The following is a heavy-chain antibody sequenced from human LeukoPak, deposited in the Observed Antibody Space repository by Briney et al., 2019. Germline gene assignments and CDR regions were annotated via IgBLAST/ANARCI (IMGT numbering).Heavy chain of an antibody. Sequence: SETLSLTCTVSGGSISSYYWSWIRQPPGKGLEWIGYIFYSGSTNYNPSLKSRVTISVDTSKNQFSLKLSSVTAADTAVYYCARDNWNYGSSMDVWGQGTAVTVSS. J-gene: IGHJ6*02. D-gene: IGHD1-7*01. CDR1: GGSISSYY. CDR2: IFYSGST. V-gene: IGHV4-59*01. CDR3: ARDNWNYGSSMDV.